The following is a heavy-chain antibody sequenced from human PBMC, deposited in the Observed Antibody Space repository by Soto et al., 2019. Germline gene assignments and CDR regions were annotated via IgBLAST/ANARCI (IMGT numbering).Heavy chain of an antibody. CDR1: GGSISSGGYY. D-gene: IGHD1-1*01. J-gene: IGHJ4*02. V-gene: IGHV4-31*03. Sequence: PSETLFLTCTVSGGSISSGGYYWSWIRQHPGKGLEWIGYIYYSGSTYYNPSLKSRVTISVDTSKNQFSLKLSSVTAADTAVYYCARDRRTGTVDYWGQGTLVTVSS. CDR3: ARDRRTGTVDY. CDR2: IYYSGST.